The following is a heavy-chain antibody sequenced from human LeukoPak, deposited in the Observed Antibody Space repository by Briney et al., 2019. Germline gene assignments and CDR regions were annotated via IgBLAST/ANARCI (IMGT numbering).Heavy chain of an antibody. Sequence: PSETLSLTCAVYGGSFSGYYWSWIRQPPGKGLEWIGEINHSGSTNYNPSLKSRVTISVDTSKNQFSLKLSSVTAADTAVYYCARGSVPLWSGYYFDYWGQGTLVTVSS. CDR3: ARGSVPLWSGYYFDY. V-gene: IGHV4-34*01. J-gene: IGHJ4*02. D-gene: IGHD3-3*01. CDR1: GGSFSGYY. CDR2: INHSGST.